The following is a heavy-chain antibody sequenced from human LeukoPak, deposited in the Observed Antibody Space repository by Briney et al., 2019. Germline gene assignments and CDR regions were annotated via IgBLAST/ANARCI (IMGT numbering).Heavy chain of an antibody. Sequence: GASAKVSCKASGYTFTSYDINWVRQATGQGLEWMGWMNPNSGKTGYAQKFQGRVTMTRNTSISTAYMELSSLRSEDTAVYYCARGKRAGYCSSTSCPNYYYYMDVWGKGTTVTVSS. V-gene: IGHV1-8*01. CDR1: GYTFTSYD. J-gene: IGHJ6*03. CDR2: MNPNSGKT. D-gene: IGHD2-2*01. CDR3: ARGKRAGYCSSTSCPNYYYYMDV.